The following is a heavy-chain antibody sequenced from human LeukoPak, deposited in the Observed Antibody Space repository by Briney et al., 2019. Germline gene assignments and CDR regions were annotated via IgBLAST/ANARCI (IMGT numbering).Heavy chain of an antibody. J-gene: IGHJ4*02. V-gene: IGHV3-11*01. CDR2: ISSSSSTI. CDR3: ARDGWRVIPPFFDY. Sequence: GGSLRLSCAASGFTFSDYYMSWIRQAPGKGLEWVSFISSSSSTIYYADSVKGRLTISRGNAKSSLYLQMNSLRAADTAVYYCARDGWRVIPPFFDYWGQGALVTVSS. D-gene: IGHD2-21*01. CDR1: GFTFSDYY.